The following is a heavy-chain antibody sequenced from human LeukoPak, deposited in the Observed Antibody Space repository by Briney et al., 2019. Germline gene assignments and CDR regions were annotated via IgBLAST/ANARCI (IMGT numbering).Heavy chain of an antibody. CDR3: ARGGDYGEIDY. Sequence: SETLSLTCTVSGGPISSYYWSWIRQPPGKGLEWIGYIYYSGSTNYNPSLKSRVTISVDTSKDQFSLKLSSVTAADTAVYYCARGGDYGEIDYWGQGTLVTVSS. J-gene: IGHJ4*02. CDR1: GGPISSYY. V-gene: IGHV4-59*01. CDR2: IYYSGST. D-gene: IGHD4-17*01.